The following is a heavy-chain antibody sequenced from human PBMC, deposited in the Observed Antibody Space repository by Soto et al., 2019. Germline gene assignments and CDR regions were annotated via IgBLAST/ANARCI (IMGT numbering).Heavy chain of an antibody. D-gene: IGHD3-10*01. CDR3: ARVRISGLGYGTDV. Sequence: GASVKVSCKASGYTFTTYAMHWVRQAPGQRLEWMGWINAGNGNTKYSQKFQGRVTITRDTSASTAYMELSSLRSEDTAVYYCARVRISGLGYGTDVWGQGTTVTVSS. J-gene: IGHJ6*02. CDR2: INAGNGNT. V-gene: IGHV1-3*01. CDR1: GYTFTTYA.